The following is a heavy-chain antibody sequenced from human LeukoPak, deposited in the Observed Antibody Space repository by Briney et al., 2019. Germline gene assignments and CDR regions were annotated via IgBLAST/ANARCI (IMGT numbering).Heavy chain of an antibody. D-gene: IGHD3-22*01. CDR3: ARALGPSEWLLQNYYYYYMNV. J-gene: IGHJ6*03. CDR1: GGTLSSYA. CDR2: IIPIFGTA. Sequence: SVKVSCKASGGTLSSYAISWVRQAPGQVLEWMGGIIPIFGTANYAQKFQGRVTITADESTSTAYMELSSLRSEDTAVYYCARALGPSEWLLQNYYYYYMNVWGKGTTVTVSS. V-gene: IGHV1-69*13.